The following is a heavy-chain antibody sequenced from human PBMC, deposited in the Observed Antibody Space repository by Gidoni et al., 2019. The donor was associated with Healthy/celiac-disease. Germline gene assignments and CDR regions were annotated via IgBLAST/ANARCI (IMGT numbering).Heavy chain of an antibody. CDR1: GFTFSNAW. V-gene: IGHV3-15*07. Sequence: EVQLVESGGGLVKPGGSLRLSCAASGFTFSNAWMNWVRQAPGKGLEWVGRIKSKTDGGTTDYAAPVKGRFTISRDDSNNTLYLQMNSLKTEDTAVYYCTTDLHYSDYVFDYWGQGTLVTVSS. CDR3: TTDLHYSDYVFDY. J-gene: IGHJ4*02. D-gene: IGHD4-17*01. CDR2: IKSKTDGGTT.